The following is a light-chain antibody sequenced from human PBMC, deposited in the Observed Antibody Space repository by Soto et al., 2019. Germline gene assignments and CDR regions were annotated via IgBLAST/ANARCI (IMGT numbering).Light chain of an antibody. Sequence: QSVLTQPPSVSGAPGQRVTISCTGSRSNIGAGYDVHWYQQLPGTAPKLLIYGNSNRPSGVPDRFSGSKSGTSASLAITGLQAEDEADYYCQSYDSSLRVFGGGTKVTVL. J-gene: IGLJ2*01. CDR2: GNS. CDR1: RSNIGAGYD. CDR3: QSYDSSLRV. V-gene: IGLV1-40*01.